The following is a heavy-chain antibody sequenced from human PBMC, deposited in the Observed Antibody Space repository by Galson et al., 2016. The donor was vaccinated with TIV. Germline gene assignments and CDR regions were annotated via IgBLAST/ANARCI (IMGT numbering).Heavy chain of an antibody. J-gene: IGHJ6*02. CDR1: GYSISSGYY. D-gene: IGHD4-17*01. V-gene: IGHV4-38-2*02. CDR3: VREGSTVTMHHYFGMDV. CDR2: IYESGTT. Sequence: ETLSLTCTVSGYSISSGYYWGWIRQPPGKGLQWIGSIYESGTTYYNPSLKSRLTMSVDTSKNQFSLKLSSVSAADTAVYYCVREGSTVTMHHYFGMDVWGQGTSVTVSS.